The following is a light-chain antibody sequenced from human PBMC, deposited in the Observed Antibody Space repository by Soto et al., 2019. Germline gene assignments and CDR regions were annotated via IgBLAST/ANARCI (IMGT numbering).Light chain of an antibody. Sequence: EMVLTQSPGTLSLSPGERVTLSCRASESVSSGYVGWYQQKPGQAPRLVIFGAIGRATGIPDRFRGSGSGTDFTLTISSLEPEDFAVYYCQQYGSSPPSFGQGTKLEIK. CDR2: GAI. CDR3: QQYGSSPPS. J-gene: IGKJ2*01. CDR1: ESVSSGY. V-gene: IGKV3-20*01.